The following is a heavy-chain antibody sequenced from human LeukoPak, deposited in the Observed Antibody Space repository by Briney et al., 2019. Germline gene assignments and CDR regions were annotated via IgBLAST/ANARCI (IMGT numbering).Heavy chain of an antibody. CDR1: GGSISSSSYY. J-gene: IGHJ5*02. CDR2: IYYSGST. Sequence: PSETLSLTCTVSGGSISSSSYYWGWIRQPPGKGLEWIGSIYYSGSTYYNPSLKSRVTISVDTSKNQFSLKLSSVTAADTAVYYCARHVWDDYVPNWFDPWGQGTLVTVSS. V-gene: IGHV4-39*01. D-gene: IGHD3-16*01. CDR3: ARHVWDDYVPNWFDP.